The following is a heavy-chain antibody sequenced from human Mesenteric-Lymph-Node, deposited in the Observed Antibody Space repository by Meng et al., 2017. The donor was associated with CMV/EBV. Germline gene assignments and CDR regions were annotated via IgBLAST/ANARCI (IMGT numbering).Heavy chain of an antibody. CDR3: ARDGGPRGSSWYRFDS. J-gene: IGHJ4*02. CDR2: IYSGGDT. CDR1: GFSFSNYV. V-gene: IGHV3-53*01. Sequence: GESLKISCAASGFSFSNYVMDWVRQAPGRGLEWVSVIYSGGDTYYADSVKGRFTISRDNSKNTIYLQMNSLRAEDTAIYFCARDGGPRGSSWYRFDSWGQGTLVTVSS. D-gene: IGHD6-13*01.